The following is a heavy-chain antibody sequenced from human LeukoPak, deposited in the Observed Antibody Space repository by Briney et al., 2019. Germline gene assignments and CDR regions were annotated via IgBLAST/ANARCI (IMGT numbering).Heavy chain of an antibody. CDR2: IYTSGST. D-gene: IGHD3-10*01. J-gene: IGHJ1*01. CDR1: GGSTSRGSYY. V-gene: IGHV4-61*09. Sequence: MPSQTLSLTCSVSGGSTSRGSYYWSWIRQPAGKGLEWIGHIYTSGSTNYNPSLKSRVTISVDTSKNQFSLKLSSVTAADTAVYYCARAGGYLSPFQHWGQGTLVTVSS. CDR3: ARAGGYLSPFQH.